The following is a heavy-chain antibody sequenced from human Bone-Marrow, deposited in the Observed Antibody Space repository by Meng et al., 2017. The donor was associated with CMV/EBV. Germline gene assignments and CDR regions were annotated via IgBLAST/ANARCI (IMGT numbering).Heavy chain of an antibody. CDR3: ATSDLSRSHGDFDY. D-gene: IGHD3-10*01. CDR2: IYSGGNT. Sequence: GESLKISCAASGFSVSSKFMSWVRQAPGKGLEWVSIIYSGGNTYYVDSVRGRFTVYRDISKNTLYLQMDGLGAEDTALYYYATSDLSRSHGDFDYWGQGALVTVSS. CDR1: GFSVSSKF. J-gene: IGHJ4*02. V-gene: IGHV3-53*01.